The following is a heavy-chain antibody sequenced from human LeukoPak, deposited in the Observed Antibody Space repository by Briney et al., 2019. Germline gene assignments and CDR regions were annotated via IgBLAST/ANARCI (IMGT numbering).Heavy chain of an antibody. J-gene: IGHJ5*01. D-gene: IGHD2-21*02. V-gene: IGHV1-2*02. CDR1: GYTFTDYF. CDR2: INPNIGDT. CDR3: ARTALDGGDSIGFDS. Sequence: ASVRVSSMASGYTFTDYFIHWVRQAPGQGLEWMGWINPNIGDTSYTQKFQDRVTMTPDSTINTAYMELSRLTSDDTAVYYCARTALDGGDSIGFDSWGQGTLVTVSS.